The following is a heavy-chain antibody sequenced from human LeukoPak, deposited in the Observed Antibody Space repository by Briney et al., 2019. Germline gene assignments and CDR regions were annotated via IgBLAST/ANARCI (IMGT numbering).Heavy chain of an antibody. CDR1: GYTFTSYG. D-gene: IGHD5-24*01. Sequence: ASVKVSCKASGYTFTSYGISWVRQAPGQGLEWMGWISAYNGNTKYAQNLQGRVTVTTDTSTSTAYMELRSLRSDDTAVYYCARARRGVEMATIFDFWGQGTVVTVSS. V-gene: IGHV1-18*01. CDR2: ISAYNGNT. J-gene: IGHJ4*02. CDR3: ARARRGVEMATIFDF.